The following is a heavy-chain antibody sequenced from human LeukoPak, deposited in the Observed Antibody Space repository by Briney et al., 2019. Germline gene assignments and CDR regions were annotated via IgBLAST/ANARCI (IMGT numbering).Heavy chain of an antibody. CDR1: GGSISSSNW. D-gene: IGHD5-24*01. CDR3: ARDRVEMATITSYYYYYMDV. V-gene: IGHV4-4*02. J-gene: IGHJ6*03. CDR2: IYHSGST. Sequence: SGTLSLTCAVSGGSISSSNWWSWVRQPPGKGLEWIGEIYHSGSTNYNPSLKSRVTISVDKSKNQFSLKLSSVTAADTAVYYCARDRVEMATITSYYYYYMDVWGKGTTVTVSS.